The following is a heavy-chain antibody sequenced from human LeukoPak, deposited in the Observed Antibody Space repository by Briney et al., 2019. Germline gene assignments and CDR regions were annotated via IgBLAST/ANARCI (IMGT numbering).Heavy chain of an antibody. CDR2: IYPGDSDT. V-gene: IGHV5-51*01. J-gene: IGHJ5*02. CDR1: GYSFTTYW. D-gene: IGHD6-19*01. Sequence: GESLKISCKGSGYSFTTYWIGWVRQMPGKGLEWMGIIYPGDSDTRYSPSFQGQVTISADKSISTAYLQWSSLKASDTAIYYCARHGRTAMAGLYNWFDPWGQGTLVTVSS. CDR3: ARHGRTAMAGLYNWFDP.